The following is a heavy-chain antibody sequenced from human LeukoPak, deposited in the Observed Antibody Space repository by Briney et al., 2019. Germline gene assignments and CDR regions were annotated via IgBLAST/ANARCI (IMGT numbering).Heavy chain of an antibody. V-gene: IGHV4-59*01. D-gene: IGHD3-3*01. CDR1: GGSISSYY. J-gene: IGHJ6*02. CDR3: ARIYDFWSGYQRNYYYGMDV. CDR2: IYYSGST. Sequence: SETLSLTCTVSGGSISSYYWSWIRQPPGKGLEWIGYIYYSGSTNYNPSLKSRVTISVDTSKNQFSLKLSSVTAADTAVYYCARIYDFWSGYQRNYYYGMDVWGQGTTVTVSS.